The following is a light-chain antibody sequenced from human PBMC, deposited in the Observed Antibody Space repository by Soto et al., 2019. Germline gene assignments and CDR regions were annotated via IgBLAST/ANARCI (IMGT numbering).Light chain of an antibody. J-gene: IGKJ5*01. CDR2: AAS. CDR3: QQYNNWPIT. CDR1: QSVSNY. Sequence: VVMTQSPATLSVSPGERATLSCRASQSVSNYLAWYQQKPGQAPRLLIYAASTRATGVPARFSGSGSGTEFTLTISSLQSEDFAVYYCQQYNNWPITFGQGNDWRL. V-gene: IGKV3-15*01.